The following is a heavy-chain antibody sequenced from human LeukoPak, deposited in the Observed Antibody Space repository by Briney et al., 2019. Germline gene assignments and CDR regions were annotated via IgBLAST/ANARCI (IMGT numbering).Heavy chain of an antibody. Sequence: GGSLRLSCAASGFTFSSYSMNWVRQAPGKGLEWVSYISSSSSTIYYADSVKGRFTISRDNAKNSLYLQMNSLRAEGTAVYYCARVAQFWSGYHIDYWGQGTLVTVSS. CDR1: GFTFSSYS. CDR2: ISSSSSTI. CDR3: ARVAQFWSGYHIDY. J-gene: IGHJ4*02. V-gene: IGHV3-48*04. D-gene: IGHD3-3*01.